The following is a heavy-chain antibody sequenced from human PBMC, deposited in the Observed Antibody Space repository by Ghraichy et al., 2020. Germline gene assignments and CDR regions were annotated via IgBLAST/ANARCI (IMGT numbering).Heavy chain of an antibody. J-gene: IGHJ3*02. CDR1: GGTFSSYA. CDR2: IIPIFGTA. CDR3: AVNIGWGSGYLDAFDI. Sequence: SVKVSCKASGGTFSSYAISWVRQAPGQGLEWMGGIIPIFGTANYAQKFQGRVTITADESTSTAYMELSSLGSEDTAVYYCAVNIGWGSGYLDAFDIWGQGTMVTVSS. V-gene: IGHV1-69*13. D-gene: IGHD3-22*01.